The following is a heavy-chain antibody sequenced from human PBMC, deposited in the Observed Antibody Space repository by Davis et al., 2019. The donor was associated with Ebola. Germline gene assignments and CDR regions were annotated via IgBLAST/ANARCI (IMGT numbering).Heavy chain of an antibody. CDR2: IYHGGST. CDR3: ATAPEGITVTLYIY. D-gene: IGHD6-19*01. CDR1: GGSISSGGYS. J-gene: IGHJ4*02. Sequence: MPSETLSLTCAVSGGSISSGGYSWSWIRQSPGKGLEWIGYIYHGGSTYYNPSLESRVTISVDTSKNQFSLKLSSVTAADTAVYYCATAPEGITVTLYIYWGQGTLVTVSS. V-gene: IGHV4-30-2*02.